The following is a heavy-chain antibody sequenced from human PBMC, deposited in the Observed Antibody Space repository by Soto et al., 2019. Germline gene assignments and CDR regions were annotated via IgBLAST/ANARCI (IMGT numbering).Heavy chain of an antibody. D-gene: IGHD2-2*01. J-gene: IGHJ6*03. CDR1: GFTFSSYG. CDR2: IWYDGSNK. CDR3: ARVAVNEYQLLFYYMDV. V-gene: IGHV3-33*01. Sequence: QVQLVESGGGVVQPGRSLRLSCAASGFTFSSYGMHWVRQAPGKGLEWVAVIWYDGSNKYYADSVKGRFTISRDNSKNTLYLQLNSLRAEDTAVYYCARVAVNEYQLLFYYMDVWGKGTTVTVSS.